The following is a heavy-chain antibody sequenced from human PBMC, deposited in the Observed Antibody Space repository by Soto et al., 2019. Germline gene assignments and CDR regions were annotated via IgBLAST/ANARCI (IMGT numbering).Heavy chain of an antibody. CDR3: ARRFTMTVVVIDY. V-gene: IGHV4-34*01. J-gene: IGHJ4*02. CDR2: VDHSGRT. Sequence: SETLSLTCVVSGGSFSGYYWTWIRQAPGKGLEWIGEVDHSGRTSYNPSLKSRVTMSADTSKNQFSLSLSSVTAADTAVYYCARRFTMTVVVIDYWGQEAPVTVSS. CDR1: GGSFSGYY. D-gene: IGHD3-22*01.